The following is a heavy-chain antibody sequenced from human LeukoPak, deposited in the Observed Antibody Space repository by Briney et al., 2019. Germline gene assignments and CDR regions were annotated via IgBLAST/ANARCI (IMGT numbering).Heavy chain of an antibody. V-gene: IGHV3-23*01. CDR1: GFTLPGHT. CDR2: IGGRDDRT. J-gene: IGHJ3*02. D-gene: IGHD1-1*01. CDR3: AKGGGTWAFDI. Sequence: PGGSLRLSCAASGFTLPGHTMTWLRQAPGKGLEWVSIIGGRDDRTYYADFVKGRFTISRDNSKNILYLQMNNLRAEDTAVYYCAKGGGTWAFDIWGQGTMVTVSS.